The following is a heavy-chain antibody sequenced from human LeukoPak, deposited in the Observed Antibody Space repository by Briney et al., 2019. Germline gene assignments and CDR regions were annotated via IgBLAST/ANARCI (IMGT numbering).Heavy chain of an antibody. CDR2: INHSGST. V-gene: IGHV4-34*01. CDR3: VLWFGELLRY. Sequence: PSETLSLTCAVYGGSFSGYYWSWIRQPPGKGLEWIGEINHSGSTNYNPSLKSRVTIPVDTSKNQFSLKLSSVTAADTAVYYCVLWFGELLRYWGQGTLVTVSS. CDR1: GGSFSGYY. J-gene: IGHJ4*02. D-gene: IGHD3-10*01.